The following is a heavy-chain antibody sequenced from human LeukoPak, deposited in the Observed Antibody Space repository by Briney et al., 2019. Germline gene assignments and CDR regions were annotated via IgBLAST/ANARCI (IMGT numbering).Heavy chain of an antibody. CDR2: IYSGGST. J-gene: IGHJ4*02. D-gene: IGHD3-10*01. Sequence: GGSLRLSCAASGFTVSSNYMSWVRQAPGKGLEWVSVIYSGGSTYYADSVKGRFTISRDNSKNTLCLQMNSLRAEDTAVYYCARDRYYGSGSYDYWGQGTLVTVSS. CDR3: ARDRYYGSGSYDY. CDR1: GFTVSSNY. V-gene: IGHV3-66*01.